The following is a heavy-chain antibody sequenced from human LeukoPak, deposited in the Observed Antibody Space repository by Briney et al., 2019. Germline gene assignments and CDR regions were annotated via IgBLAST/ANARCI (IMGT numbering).Heavy chain of an antibody. CDR2: ISSSGSTI. J-gene: IGHJ6*03. D-gene: IGHD1-7*01. CDR3: ARVELAPYYYYMDV. CDR1: GFSISSYE. V-gene: IGHV3-48*03. Sequence: GGSLRLSCAASGFSISSYEMNLVRQAPGKGLEWVSHISSSGSTIWYADSVKGRFTISRDNAKNSLYLQMNSLRAEDTAVYYCARVELAPYYYYMDVWGKGTTVTVSS.